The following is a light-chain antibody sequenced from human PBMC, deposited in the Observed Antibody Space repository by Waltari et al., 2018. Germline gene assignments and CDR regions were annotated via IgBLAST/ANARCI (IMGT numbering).Light chain of an antibody. CDR1: SSNIGGHY. Sequence: QSVLTQPPSASGTPGQRVTVSCSGSSSNIGGHYVPWFQQLPGTAPKVLICSDNQRPSGIPDRFSGSKSGTSASLAISGLRSEDEADYYCAAWDDSLSGRVFGGGTKLTVL. CDR2: SDN. V-gene: IGLV1-47*01. CDR3: AAWDDSLSGRV. J-gene: IGLJ3*02.